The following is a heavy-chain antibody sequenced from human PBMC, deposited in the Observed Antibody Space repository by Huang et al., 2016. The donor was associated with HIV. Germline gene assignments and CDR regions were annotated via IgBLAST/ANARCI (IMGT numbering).Heavy chain of an antibody. J-gene: IGHJ4*02. V-gene: IGHV1-8*01. Sequence: QVQLVQSGPEVKKPGASVKVSCQTSGYIFSNYDINWVRQAPGQGRQWMGWLNPNRGTTAYGQNVQGRVTLTRSTSTGAAYMVLNSLTSQDTAVYYCARLTSGWYQDYWGQGTLVTVSS. D-gene: IGHD6-19*01. CDR3: ARLTSGWYQDY. CDR2: LNPNRGTT. CDR1: GYIFSNYD.